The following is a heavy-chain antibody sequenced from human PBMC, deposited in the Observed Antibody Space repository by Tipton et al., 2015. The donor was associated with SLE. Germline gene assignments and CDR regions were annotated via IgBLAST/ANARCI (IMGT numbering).Heavy chain of an antibody. Sequence: TLSLTCIVSGDSLSSSYWSWIRQSAGKGLEWIGRIYSSGRTNYNPSLKSRVTMSVDTSRKQFSLKLTSVTAADTAVYYCARRGWVDAFDIWGQGTMVIVSS. CDR1: GDSLSSSY. J-gene: IGHJ3*02. CDR2: IYSSGRT. D-gene: IGHD6-19*01. V-gene: IGHV4-4*07. CDR3: ARRGWVDAFDI.